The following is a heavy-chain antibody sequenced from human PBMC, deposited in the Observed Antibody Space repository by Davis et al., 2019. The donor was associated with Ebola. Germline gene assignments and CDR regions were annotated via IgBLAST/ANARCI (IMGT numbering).Heavy chain of an antibody. CDR1: GINFRTHA. J-gene: IGHJ4*02. CDR3: ARVDEGADTSTWSFDF. CDR2: IIPLFGTA. D-gene: IGHD6-13*01. Sequence: AASVKVSCKTSGINFRTHAIAWVRQAPGQGLEWMGGIIPLFGTANYAQNFQGRVSITADESMTTTYMEVTRLRYEETAIYYCARVDEGADTSTWSFDFWGQGTLVTVSS. V-gene: IGHV1-69*13.